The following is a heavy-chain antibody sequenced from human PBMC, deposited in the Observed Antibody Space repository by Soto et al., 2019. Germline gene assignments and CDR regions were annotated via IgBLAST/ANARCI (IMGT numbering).Heavy chain of an antibody. V-gene: IGHV4-4*07. Sequence: SETLSLTCSFSGESISNFYWSWIRQSAGKGLEWIGHVHVSGGTDYNAPLQSRVSMSVDTSSNQVSLQLRSLTAADTDIYYCARDRYGWYPGFDLDIWGQGTPVTVSS. CDR3: ARDRYGWYPGFDLDI. CDR1: GESISNFY. J-gene: IGHJ6*02. D-gene: IGHD6-19*01. CDR2: VHVSGGT.